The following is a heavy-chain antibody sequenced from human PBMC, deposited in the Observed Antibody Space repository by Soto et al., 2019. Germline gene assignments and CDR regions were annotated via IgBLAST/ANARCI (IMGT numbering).Heavy chain of an antibody. D-gene: IGHD6-19*01. V-gene: IGHV3-30*03. CDR1: GFIFSSYG. J-gene: IGHJ3*02. CDR2: MSFDGSIK. Sequence: QVQLVESGGGVVQPGRSLRLSCAASGFIFSSYGMNWVRQAPGKGLEWVAVMSFDGSIKYYADSVKGRFTISRDNYKNTLYLQMNSLRAEHTAVYYCATIAVPPAFDIWGQGTMVTVSS. CDR3: ATIAVPPAFDI.